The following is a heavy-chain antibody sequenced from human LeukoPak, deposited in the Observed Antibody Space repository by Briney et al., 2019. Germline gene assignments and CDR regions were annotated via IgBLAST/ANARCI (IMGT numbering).Heavy chain of an antibody. CDR1: GFPFSDYY. Sequence: PGGSLRLSCAASGFPFSDYYMSWIRQAPGKGLEWVSYISSSGSIIYYADSMKGRFTISRDNAKNPLYLQMNSLRAEDTAVYYCARDEAAAGWGYYYYGMDVWGQGTTVTVSS. D-gene: IGHD6-13*01. J-gene: IGHJ6*02. V-gene: IGHV3-11*01. CDR3: ARDEAAAGWGYYYYGMDV. CDR2: ISSSGSII.